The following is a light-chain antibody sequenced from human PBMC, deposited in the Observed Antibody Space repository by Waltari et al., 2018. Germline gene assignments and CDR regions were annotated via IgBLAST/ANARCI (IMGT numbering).Light chain of an antibody. J-gene: IGKJ5*01. CDR3: QQYDDVPIT. Sequence: DIQMTQSPASLSASVGDRVDITCQATRGITNFLSWFQQKSGRTPRLLIYEASILDTGVPSRFSGRGSGTHFTLTINDVQPEDSATYFCQQYDDVPITFGQVTRLDI. V-gene: IGKV1-33*01. CDR1: RGITNF. CDR2: EAS.